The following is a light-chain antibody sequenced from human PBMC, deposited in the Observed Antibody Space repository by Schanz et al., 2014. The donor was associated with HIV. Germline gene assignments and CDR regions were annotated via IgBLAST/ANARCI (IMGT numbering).Light chain of an antibody. Sequence: QSALTQPASVSGSPGQSITISCTGTTSDIGTYDLVSWYQQHPGRAPKLLIYEVSKRPSGVSSRFSGSKSGSTASLTVSGLQADDEADYYCSSFAGNNKLLFGGGTKLTVL. CDR1: TSDIGTYDL. J-gene: IGLJ2*01. CDR2: EVS. V-gene: IGLV2-14*02. CDR3: SSFAGNNKLL.